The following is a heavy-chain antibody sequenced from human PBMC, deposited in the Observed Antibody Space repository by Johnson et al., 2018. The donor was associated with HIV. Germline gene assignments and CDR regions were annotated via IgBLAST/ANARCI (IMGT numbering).Heavy chain of an antibody. CDR1: GFTFSSYA. V-gene: IGHV3-30*09. Sequence: VQLVESGGGVVQPGRSLRLSCAASGFTFSSYAMHWVRQAPGKGLEWVAVISYDGSNKYYADSVKGRFAISRDNSKNTLYLRTNSLRVEDTAVYYCARDREYGLAWGWALDIWGQGTTVTVSS. CDR2: ISYDGSNK. CDR3: ARDREYGLAWGWALDI. D-gene: IGHD6-19*01. J-gene: IGHJ3*02.